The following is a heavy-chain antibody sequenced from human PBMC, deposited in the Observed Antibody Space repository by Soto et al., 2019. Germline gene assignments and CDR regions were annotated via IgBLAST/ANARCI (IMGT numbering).Heavy chain of an antibody. CDR1: GGSITSSSYY. CDR3: ARRLYYDSSGFEGGGMDV. D-gene: IGHD3-22*01. Sequence: SETLSLTCSVSGGSITSSSYYWGWIRQPPGKGLEWIAAIYYSGSIYHNPSLKSRVTMSVDTSKNQFSLKLSSVTAADTAVYYCARRLYYDSSGFEGGGMDVWGQGTTVTVSS. J-gene: IGHJ6*02. V-gene: IGHV4-39*01. CDR2: IYYSGSI.